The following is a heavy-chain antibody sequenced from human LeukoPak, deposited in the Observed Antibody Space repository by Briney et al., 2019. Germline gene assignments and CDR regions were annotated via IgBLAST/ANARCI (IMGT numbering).Heavy chain of an antibody. CDR2: ISYDGSNK. CDR3: GKLRPKTFYDAFDI. J-gene: IGHJ3*02. V-gene: IGHV3-30*18. CDR1: GFTFSNYG. D-gene: IGHD3-16*01. Sequence: GGSLRLSCAASGFTFSNYGMHWVRQAPGKGLEWVAVISYDGSNKYYADSVKGRFTISRDNAKNTLFLEMNSLRAEDTAVYFCGKLRPKTFYDAFDIWGQGTMVTVSS.